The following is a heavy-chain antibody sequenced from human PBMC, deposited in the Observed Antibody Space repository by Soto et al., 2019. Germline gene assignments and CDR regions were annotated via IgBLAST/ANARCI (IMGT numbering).Heavy chain of an antibody. V-gene: IGHV4-59*01. D-gene: IGHD2-15*01. J-gene: IGHJ6*03. CDR2: IYYSGNT. Sequence: PSETLSLTCTVSGGSINNFYWTWIRQPPGKGLEWIGYIYYSGNTNYNPSLKSRVTISVDTSKNQFSLKLRSVTAADTAVYYCARVVNCSGGSCFSGYYYYMDVWGKGTTVTVSS. CDR3: ARVVNCSGGSCFSGYYYYMDV. CDR1: GGSINNFY.